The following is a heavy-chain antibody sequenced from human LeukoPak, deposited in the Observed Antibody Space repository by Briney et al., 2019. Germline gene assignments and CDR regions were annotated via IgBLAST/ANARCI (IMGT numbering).Heavy chain of an antibody. J-gene: IGHJ4*02. CDR1: GGSFSGYY. CDR2: INHSGST. CDR3: ARVLGGSYLVAVDY. Sequence: PSETLSLTCAVYGGSFSGYYWSWIRQPPGKGLEWIGEINHSGSTNYNPSLKSRVTISVDTPKNQFSLKLSSVTAADTAVYYCARVLGGSYLVAVDYWGQGTLVTVSS. D-gene: IGHD1-26*01. V-gene: IGHV4-34*01.